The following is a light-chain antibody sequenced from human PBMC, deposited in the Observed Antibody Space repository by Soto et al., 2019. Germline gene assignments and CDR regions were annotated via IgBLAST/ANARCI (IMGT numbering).Light chain of an antibody. V-gene: IGLV2-11*01. Sequence: SVLTQCLSLSESPGQSGTIACSGTSSDAGDYNYVSWYQQHQGKVTQIMLYDVRTRPPGLPDRFSGPKSGNSESLTISGLQAEDEGDYYCYYSVCTYSSVLRTWPKVHVL. CDR1: SSDAGDYNY. CDR3: YYSVCTYSSV. J-gene: IGLJ1*01. CDR2: DVR.